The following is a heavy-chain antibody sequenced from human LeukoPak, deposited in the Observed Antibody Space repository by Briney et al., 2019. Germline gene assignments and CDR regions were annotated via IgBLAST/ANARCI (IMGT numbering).Heavy chain of an antibody. CDR2: IYYSGST. D-gene: IGHD3-22*01. CDR3: ARKGYYDSSGPFDY. CDR1: GGSISSYY. Sequence: PSETLSLTCTVSGGSISSYYWSWIWQPPGKGLEWIGYIYYSGSTNYNPSLKSRVTISVDTSKNQFSLKLSSVTAADTAVYYCARKGYYDSSGPFDYWGQGTLVTVSS. J-gene: IGHJ4*02. V-gene: IGHV4-59*01.